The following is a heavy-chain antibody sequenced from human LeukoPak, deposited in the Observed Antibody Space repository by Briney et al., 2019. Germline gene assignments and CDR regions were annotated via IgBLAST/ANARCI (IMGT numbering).Heavy chain of an antibody. CDR3: ARAPWSGYYPYYYYYMDV. CDR1: GGSISSSSYY. CDR2: IYYSGST. J-gene: IGHJ6*03. D-gene: IGHD3-3*01. Sequence: SETLSLTCTVSGGSISSSSYYWGWIRQPPGKGLEWIGSIYYSGSTYYNPSLKSRVTISVDTSKNQFSLKLSSVTAADTAVYYCARAPWSGYYPYYYYYMDVWGKGTTVTVSS. V-gene: IGHV4-39*07.